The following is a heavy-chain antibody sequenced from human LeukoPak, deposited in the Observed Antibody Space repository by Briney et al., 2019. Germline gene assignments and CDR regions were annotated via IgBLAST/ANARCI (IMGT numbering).Heavy chain of an antibody. D-gene: IGHD2-2*01. J-gene: IGHJ4*02. Sequence: GGSLRLSCAASGFTFSSYELDWVRQAPGKGVEWVSAISGSGGSTYYADSVKGRFTISRDNSKNTLYLQMNSLRAEDTAVYYCATYCSSTSCRGEDYWGQGTLVTVSS. V-gene: IGHV3-23*01. CDR2: ISGSGGST. CDR3: ATYCSSTSCRGEDY. CDR1: GFTFSSYE.